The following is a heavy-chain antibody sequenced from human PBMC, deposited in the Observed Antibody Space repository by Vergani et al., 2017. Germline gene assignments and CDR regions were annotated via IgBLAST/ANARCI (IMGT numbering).Heavy chain of an antibody. CDR3: ARGVLDSKYRHTLFGP. Sequence: QEQLVQSGAEERKPGASEKVSCKASGYNFTSFDINWVRLATGQGLEWMGWMNPKSGNTAYAAKSQGRITMTRDSSTDAAYMEMKSLRSEDTAIYFCARGVLDSKYRHTLFGPWGQGTVVTVSS. CDR2: MNPKSGNT. J-gene: IGHJ5*02. CDR1: GYNFTSFD. D-gene: IGHD3-16*02. V-gene: IGHV1-8*01.